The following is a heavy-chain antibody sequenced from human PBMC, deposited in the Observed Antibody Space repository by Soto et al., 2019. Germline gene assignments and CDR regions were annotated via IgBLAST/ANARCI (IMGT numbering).Heavy chain of an antibody. V-gene: IGHV3-21*01. CDR2: ISSSSSYI. CDR1: GFTFSSYS. J-gene: IGHJ4*02. Sequence: PGGSLRLPCAASGFTFSSYSMNWVRQAPGKGLEWVSSISSSSSYIYYADSVKGRFTISRDNAKNPLYLQMNSLRAEDTAVYYCARDHGPRNDVYWGQGTLVTVSS. D-gene: IGHD1-1*01. CDR3: ARDHGPRNDVY.